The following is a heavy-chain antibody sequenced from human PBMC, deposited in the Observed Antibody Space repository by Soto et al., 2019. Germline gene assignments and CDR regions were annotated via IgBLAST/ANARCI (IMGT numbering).Heavy chain of an antibody. CDR2: ISYDGGIQ. CDR3: AKSGIPLAGTGLDY. D-gene: IGHD6-19*01. V-gene: IGHV3-30*18. CDR1: GFTFSSYG. J-gene: IGHJ4*02. Sequence: QVQLVESGGGVVQPGRSLRLSCAASGFTFSSYGMHWVRQAPGKGLEWVAVISYDGGIQYYADSAKGRFTISRDNSKNTLFLQMNSLRPEDTAVYYCAKSGIPLAGTGLDYWGQGTLVTVSS.